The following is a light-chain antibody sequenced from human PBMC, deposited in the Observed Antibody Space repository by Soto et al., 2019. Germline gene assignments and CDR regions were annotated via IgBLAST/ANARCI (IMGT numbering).Light chain of an antibody. J-gene: IGKJ4*01. CDR1: QSVSSN. Sequence: ETVMTQSPATLSVSPGERATLSCRASQSVSSNLAWYQQKPGQAPRLLISGASTRATGIPARFSGSGSGTEFTLSISSLQSEDFAVYYCQQYNNWLGTFGGGTKVEIK. V-gene: IGKV3-15*01. CDR3: QQYNNWLGT. CDR2: GAS.